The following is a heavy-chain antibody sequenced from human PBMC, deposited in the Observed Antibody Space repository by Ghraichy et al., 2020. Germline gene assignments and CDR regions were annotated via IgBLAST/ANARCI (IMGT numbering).Heavy chain of an antibody. D-gene: IGHD4-17*01. V-gene: IGHV3-23*01. CDR3: ATANDYDFYYYYGMDV. Sequence: GESLNISCAASGFTFSSYAMSWVRQAPGKELEWVSAISGSGGSTYYADSVKGRFTISRDNSKNTLYLQMNSLRAEDMAVYYCATANDYDFYYYYGMDVWGQGTTVTVSS. CDR1: GFTFSSYA. CDR2: ISGSGGST. J-gene: IGHJ6*02.